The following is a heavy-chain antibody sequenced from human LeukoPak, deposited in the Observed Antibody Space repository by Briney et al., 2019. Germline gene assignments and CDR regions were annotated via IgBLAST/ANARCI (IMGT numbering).Heavy chain of an antibody. D-gene: IGHD3-22*01. CDR2: IYTSGST. CDR3: ARAGDSSGYEYYFDY. CDR1: GGSISSYY. V-gene: IGHV4-4*07. J-gene: IGHJ4*02. Sequence: SETLSLTCTVSGGSISSYYWSWIRQPAGNGLEWIGRIYTSGSTNYNPSLKSRVTMSVDMSTNQFSLKLSSVTAADTAVYYCARAGDSSGYEYYFDYWGQGTLVTVSS.